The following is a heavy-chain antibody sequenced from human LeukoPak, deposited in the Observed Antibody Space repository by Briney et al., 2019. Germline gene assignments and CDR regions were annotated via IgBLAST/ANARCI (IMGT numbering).Heavy chain of an antibody. CDR2: ISYDGSNK. J-gene: IGHJ3*02. CDR3: AREAPYNQHSGAFDM. D-gene: IGHD1-14*01. V-gene: IGHV3-30-3*01. CDR1: GFTFSSYA. Sequence: GGSLRLSCAVSGFTFSSYAMHWVRQAPGKGLEWVAVISYDGSNKYYADSVKGRFTISRDNSKSTLYLQMNSLRAEDTAVYYCAREAPYNQHSGAFDMWGQGTMVTVSS.